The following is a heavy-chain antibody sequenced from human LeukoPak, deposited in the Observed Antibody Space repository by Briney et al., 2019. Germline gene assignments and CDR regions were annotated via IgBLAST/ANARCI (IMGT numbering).Heavy chain of an antibody. V-gene: IGHV4-34*01. Sequence: SGTLSLTCAAYGGSFSGYDWSWIRQPPGKGLEWIGEINHSGSTNYNPSLKNRGTISVGTSNHQTSLKLSSVTAAATAVYYSATQNSISNSCEQEYYYYYGMDVWGQGTTVTVSS. J-gene: IGHJ6*02. D-gene: IGHD2-2*01. CDR2: INHSGST. CDR1: GGSFSGYD. CDR3: ATQNSISNSCEQEYYYYYGMDV.